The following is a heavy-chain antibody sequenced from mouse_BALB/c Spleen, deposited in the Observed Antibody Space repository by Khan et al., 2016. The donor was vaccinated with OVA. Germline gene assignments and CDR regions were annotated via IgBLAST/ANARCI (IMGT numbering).Heavy chain of an antibody. D-gene: IGHD1-1*01. Sequence: EVQLQQSGPELVKPGASVKMSCKASGYTFTSYVMHWVKQKPGQGLEWIGYINFYNDGTKYNEKFKGKATLTSDKASSTAYMELSSLTSEDSAVYYCAGIHYGSSLDYWGQGTTLTVSS. CDR2: INFYNDGT. J-gene: IGHJ2*01. V-gene: IGHV1S136*01. CDR3: AGIHYGSSLDY. CDR1: GYTFTSYV.